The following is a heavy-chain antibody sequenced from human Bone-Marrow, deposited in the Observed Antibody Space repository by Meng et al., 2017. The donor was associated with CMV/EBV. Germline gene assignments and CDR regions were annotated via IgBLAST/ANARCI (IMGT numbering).Heavy chain of an antibody. D-gene: IGHD3-16*02. V-gene: IGHV1-3*02. Sequence: ASVKVSCKASGYTFTSYAMHWVRQAPGQRLEWMGWSNAGNGNTKYSQEFQGRVTITRDTSASTAYMELSSLRAEDTAVYYCAREGSFHATDAFDIWGQGTMVTVSS. J-gene: IGHJ3*02. CDR2: SNAGNGNT. CDR3: AREGSFHATDAFDI. CDR1: GYTFTSYA.